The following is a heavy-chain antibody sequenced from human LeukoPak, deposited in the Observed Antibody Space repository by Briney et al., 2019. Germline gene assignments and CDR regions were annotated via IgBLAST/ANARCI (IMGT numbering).Heavy chain of an antibody. CDR3: ARSYYGSGSYSHADY. V-gene: IGHV1-3*01. J-gene: IGHJ4*02. D-gene: IGHD3-10*01. Sequence: ASVKVSCKASGYTFTSYATHWVRQAPGQRLEWMGWINAGNGNTKYSQKFQGRVTITRDTSASTAYMELSSLRSEDTAVYYCARSYYGSGSYSHADYWGQGTLVTVSS. CDR1: GYTFTSYA. CDR2: INAGNGNT.